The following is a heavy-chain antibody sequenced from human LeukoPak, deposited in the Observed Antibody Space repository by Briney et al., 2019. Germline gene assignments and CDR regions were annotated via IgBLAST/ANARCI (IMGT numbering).Heavy chain of an antibody. Sequence: GGSLRLSCVASGFTFSIYAMSWVRQAPGKGLEWVSVINSNGGTTFYADSVRGRFTISRDNSKNTVSLQMNSLRADDTAVYFCARDRGSGWYYMDRWGQGALVTVSS. D-gene: IGHD6-19*01. V-gene: IGHV3-23*01. CDR3: ARDRGSGWYYMDR. CDR2: INSNGGTT. J-gene: IGHJ4*02. CDR1: GFTFSIYA.